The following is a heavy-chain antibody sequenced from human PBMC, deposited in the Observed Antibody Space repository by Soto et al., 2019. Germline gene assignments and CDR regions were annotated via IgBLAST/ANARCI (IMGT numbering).Heavy chain of an antibody. V-gene: IGHV3-30*03. CDR1: GFTFSNDA. CDR2: ITYDGFTQ. Sequence: PGGSLRLSCAASGFTFSNDAMHWVRQAPGKGLEWVAVITYDGFTQNYADSVRGRFTVSRDNSKSTLSLQMNSLRPDDTAVYYCGRRTFSSSYIDYWGQGTLVTVSS. D-gene: IGHD6-6*01. J-gene: IGHJ4*02. CDR3: GRRTFSSSYIDY.